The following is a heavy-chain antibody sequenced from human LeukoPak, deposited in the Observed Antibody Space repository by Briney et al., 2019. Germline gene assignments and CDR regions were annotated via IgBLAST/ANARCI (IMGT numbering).Heavy chain of an antibody. V-gene: IGHV4-59*01. D-gene: IGHD6-19*01. Sequence: PSETLSLTCTVSGGSISTYYWSWIRQPPGKGLEWIGYIYYSGSTNYNPSLKSRVSISADTSKNQFSLKLSSVTAAGTAVYYCARVTAVAGFTNFDYWGQGTLVTVSS. CDR2: IYYSGST. CDR3: ARVTAVAGFTNFDY. CDR1: GGSISTYY. J-gene: IGHJ4*02.